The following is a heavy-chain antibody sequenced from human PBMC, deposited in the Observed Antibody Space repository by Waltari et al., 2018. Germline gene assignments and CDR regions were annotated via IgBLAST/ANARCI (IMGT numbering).Heavy chain of an antibody. J-gene: IGHJ4*02. D-gene: IGHD3-16*01. CDR1: GLTFSIFA. Sequence: QLLESGGGLVQPGGSLRLSWSDSGLTFSIFAMSGVRQAPGKGLEWVSGISNSGGDTYYTDSVKGRFTISRDNSKKTLYLQMNSLRVEDTAVYYCAKDHGVAYWGQGTLVTVSS. CDR3: AKDHGVAY. CDR2: ISNSGGDT. V-gene: IGHV3-23*01.